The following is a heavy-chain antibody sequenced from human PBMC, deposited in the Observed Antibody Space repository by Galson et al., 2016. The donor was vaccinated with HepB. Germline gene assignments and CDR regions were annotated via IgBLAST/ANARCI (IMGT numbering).Heavy chain of an antibody. CDR1: GFISSSYW. J-gene: IGHJ4*02. CDR2: IKQDGSEK. D-gene: IGHD4-17*01. V-gene: IGHV3-7*03. Sequence: SLRLSCAASGFISSSYWMSWVRQAPGKGLEWAANIKQDGSEKYYMDSVKGRFTISRDNAKNSLYLQMNSLRAEDTALYYCARYGDYVGVYSWGQGTLVTVSS. CDR3: ARYGDYVGVYS.